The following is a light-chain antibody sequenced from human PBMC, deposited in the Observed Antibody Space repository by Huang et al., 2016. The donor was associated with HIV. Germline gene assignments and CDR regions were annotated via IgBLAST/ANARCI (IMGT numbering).Light chain of an antibody. CDR1: QNIGRD. CDR2: AAS. CDR3: QQSYSITRYT. V-gene: IGKV1-39*01. Sequence: DIQMTQSPSSLSASVGGRVTITCRASQNIGRDLNWYQQKSGKDPKLLIYAASSLQRGVPSRFSGIGFGTDFTLTSSSLQPEDFATYYCQQSYSITRYTFGQGTKVEIK. J-gene: IGKJ2*01.